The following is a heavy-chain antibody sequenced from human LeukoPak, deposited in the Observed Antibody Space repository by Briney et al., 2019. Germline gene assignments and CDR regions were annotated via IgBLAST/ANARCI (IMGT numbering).Heavy chain of an antibody. CDR1: GYSISGGYY. J-gene: IGHJ4*02. CDR2: ISQSVST. CDR3: ARNNSNGFDF. D-gene: IGHD6-19*01. Sequence: SETLSLTCTVSGYSISGGYYWGWIRQPPGKGLEWIGTISQSVSTYYNPSLKSRVTTSVDTSKNQFPLKRSSVTAADTAVYYCARNNSNGFDFWSQGTLVTVSS. V-gene: IGHV4-38-2*02.